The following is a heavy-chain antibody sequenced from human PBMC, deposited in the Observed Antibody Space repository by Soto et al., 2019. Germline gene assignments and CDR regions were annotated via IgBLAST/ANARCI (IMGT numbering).Heavy chain of an antibody. D-gene: IGHD3-22*01. CDR3: ARGSGYCNDAFDI. J-gene: IGHJ3*02. V-gene: IGHV3-53*01. CDR1: GFTVSSNY. CDR2: IYSGGST. Sequence: GGSLRLSCAASGFTVSSNYMSWVRQAPGKGLEWVSVIYSGGSTYYADSVKGRFTISRDNSKNTLYLQMNSLRAEDTAVYYCARGSGYCNDAFDIWGQGTMVTV.